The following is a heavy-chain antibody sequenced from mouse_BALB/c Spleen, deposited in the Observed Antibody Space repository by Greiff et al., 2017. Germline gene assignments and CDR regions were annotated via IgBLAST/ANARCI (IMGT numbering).Heavy chain of an antibody. V-gene: IGHV2-4-1*01. D-gene: IGHD2-4*01. Sequence: QVQLQQSGPGLVQPSQSLSITCTVSGFSLTSYGVHWVRQSPGKGLEWLGVIWSGGSTDYNAAFISRLSISKDNSKSQVFFKMNSLQADDTAIYYCASYYDYGGAYWGQGTLVTVSA. J-gene: IGHJ3*01. CDR1: GFSLTSYG. CDR2: IWSGGST. CDR3: ASYYDYGGAY.